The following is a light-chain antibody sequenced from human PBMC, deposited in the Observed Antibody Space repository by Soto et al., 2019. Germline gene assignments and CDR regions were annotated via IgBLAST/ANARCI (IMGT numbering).Light chain of an antibody. V-gene: IGLV1-44*01. CDR1: RSDIGSNS. CDR2: GND. J-gene: IGLJ2*01. CDR3: AAWDDSLNGVL. Sequence: QSVLTQPPSVSGAPGQRVTIPCTGSRSDIGSNSVYWYHQLPGTAPKLLIYGNDERPSGVPDRFSGSKSGTSASLAISGLQSEDEADYYCAAWDDSLNGVLFGGGTKLTVL.